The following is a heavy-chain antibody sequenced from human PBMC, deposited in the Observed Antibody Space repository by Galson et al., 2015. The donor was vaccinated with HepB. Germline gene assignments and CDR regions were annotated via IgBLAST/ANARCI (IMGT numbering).Heavy chain of an antibody. CDR2: ISYDGSNK. V-gene: IGHV3-30-3*01. J-gene: IGHJ4*02. Sequence: SLRLSCAAGDSGFTFSSHAIHWVRQAPGKGLEWMAVISYDGSNKYYASSMRGRLTISRDNSKNTVYLQMSSLRTDDTGVYYCARDIFGKSSGWFEGGFDYWGQGTLVTVSS. D-gene: IGHD6-19*01. CDR1: GFTFSSHA. CDR3: ARDIFGKSSGWFEGGFDY.